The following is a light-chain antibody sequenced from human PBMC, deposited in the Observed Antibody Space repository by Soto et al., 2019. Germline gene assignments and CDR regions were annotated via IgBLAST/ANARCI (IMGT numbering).Light chain of an antibody. CDR2: ATS. CDR1: QTINSW. CDR3: QQYKSFSLT. Sequence: DIQMTQSPSTLSASVGDRVTITCRASQTINSWLAWYQQKPGKDPKLLIYATSNLESGVPSRFSGSGSGTEFSLTISSLQPDDFATYYCQQYKSFSLTFGGGTRVEVK. V-gene: IGKV1-5*03. J-gene: IGKJ4*01.